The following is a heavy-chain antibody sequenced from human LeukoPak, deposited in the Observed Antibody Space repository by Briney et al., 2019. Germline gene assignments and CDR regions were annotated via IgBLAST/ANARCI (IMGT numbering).Heavy chain of an antibody. Sequence: GGSLRLSCAASGFTFSSYAMHWVRQAQGKGLEWVTIISYDGSNKYYTDSVKGRFTISRDNSKNTLYLQMNSLRPEDTAVYYCAREGLRYFDFWGQGTLVTVSS. J-gene: IGHJ4*02. CDR1: GFTFSSYA. V-gene: IGHV3-30*04. CDR2: ISYDGSNK. D-gene: IGHD4-17*01. CDR3: AREGLRYFDF.